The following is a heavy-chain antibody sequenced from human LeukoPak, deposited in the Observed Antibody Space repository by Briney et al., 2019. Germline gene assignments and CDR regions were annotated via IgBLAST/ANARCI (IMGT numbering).Heavy chain of an antibody. V-gene: IGHV3-23*01. Sequence: GGSLRLSCAASGFTFRSYPMNWVRQAPGKGLEWVSTISGSGGSTYYTDSVKGRFTISRDNSKNTLYLQMNRLRAEDTAVYYCAKERTQTTSFDYWGQGTLVTVSS. J-gene: IGHJ4*02. D-gene: IGHD2/OR15-2a*01. CDR3: AKERTQTTSFDY. CDR2: ISGSGGST. CDR1: GFTFRSYP.